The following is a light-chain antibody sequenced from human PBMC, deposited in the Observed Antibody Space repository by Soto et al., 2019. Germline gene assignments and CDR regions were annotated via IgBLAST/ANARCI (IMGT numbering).Light chain of an antibody. CDR2: AAS. V-gene: IGKV3-15*01. Sequence: EVVMTQSPATLSVSPGERVTLSCRASQRVSSNLAWYQRRPGQAPRLLIYAASTSATGVPARFSGSGSGTDFTLTISSLQSEDFAVYHCQRYDSLPYSFGQGTKLEI. CDR1: QRVSSN. J-gene: IGKJ2*03. CDR3: QRYDSLPYS.